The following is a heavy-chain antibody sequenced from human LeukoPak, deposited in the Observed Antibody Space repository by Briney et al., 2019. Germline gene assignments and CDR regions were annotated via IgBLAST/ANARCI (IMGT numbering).Heavy chain of an antibody. V-gene: IGHV4-39*01. Sequence: PSETLSLTCTVSGASIGGSNYYWGRVRQPPGMGLDWFVSIFYSGRTYFNPSLNRRFTTTVDTPKNLLSLRLRPIPAAAAAPYFCARHEEEDGRNAKTFWYWGQGTLVTVSS. CDR3: ARHEEEDGRNAKTFWY. CDR2: IFYSGRT. D-gene: IGHD3-3*01. CDR1: GASIGGSNYY. J-gene: IGHJ4*02.